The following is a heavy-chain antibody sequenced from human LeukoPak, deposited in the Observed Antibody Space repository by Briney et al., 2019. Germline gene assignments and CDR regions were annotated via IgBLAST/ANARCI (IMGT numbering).Heavy chain of an antibody. D-gene: IGHD2-2*01. V-gene: IGHV4-59*01. CDR1: GGSISSYY. CDR2: IYYSGST. Sequence: PSETLSLTCTVSGGSISSYYWSWIRQPPGKGLEWIGYIYYSGSTNYNPSLKSRVTISVDTSKNQFSLKLSSVTAADTAVYYCARVPVPAAIRDNWFDPWGQGTLVTVSS. CDR3: ARVPVPAAIRDNWFDP. J-gene: IGHJ5*02.